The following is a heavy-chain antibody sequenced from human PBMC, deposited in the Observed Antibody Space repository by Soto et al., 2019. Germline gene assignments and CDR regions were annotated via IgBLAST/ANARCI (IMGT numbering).Heavy chain of an antibody. D-gene: IGHD5-18*01. J-gene: IGHJ4*02. CDR3: ARKMTRRGYSYGYDY. CDR1: GGSISSSNW. CDR2: IYHSGST. V-gene: IGHV4-4*02. Sequence: PSETLSLTCAVSGGSISSSNWWSWVRQPSGKGLEWIGEIYHSGSTNYNPSLKSRVTISVDKSKNQFSLKLSSVTAADTAVYYCARKMTRRGYSYGYDYWGQGTLVTVSS.